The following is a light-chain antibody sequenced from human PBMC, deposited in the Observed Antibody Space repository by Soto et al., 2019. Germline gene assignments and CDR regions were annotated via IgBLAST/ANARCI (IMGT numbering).Light chain of an antibody. CDR3: QQYYSYPPT. V-gene: IGKV1-8*01. Sequence: IQMTQSPSSLSESAGDRVTITCRASQGISSYLAWYQQKPGKAPKLLIYAASTLQSGVPSRFSGSGSGTDFTLTISCLQSEDFATYYCQQYYSYPPTFGQGTKVE. CDR1: QGISSY. J-gene: IGKJ1*01. CDR2: AAS.